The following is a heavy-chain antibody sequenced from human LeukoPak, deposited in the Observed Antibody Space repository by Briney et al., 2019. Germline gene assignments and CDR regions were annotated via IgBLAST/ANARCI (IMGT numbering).Heavy chain of an antibody. D-gene: IGHD3-3*01. CDR1: GFTFSSYG. Sequence: GRSLRLSCAASGFTFSSYGMHWVRQAPGKGLEWVAVIWYDGSNKYYADSVKGRFTISRDNSKNTLYLQMNSLRAEDTAVYYCAKVLSDFWSGYSLFNYYYYGMDVWGQGTTVTVSS. J-gene: IGHJ6*02. CDR2: IWYDGSNK. V-gene: IGHV3-33*06. CDR3: AKVLSDFWSGYSLFNYYYYGMDV.